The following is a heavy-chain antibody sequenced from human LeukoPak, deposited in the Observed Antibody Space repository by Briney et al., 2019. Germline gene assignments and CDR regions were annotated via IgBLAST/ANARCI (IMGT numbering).Heavy chain of an antibody. CDR2: IYSDGSK. CDR3: ARDRHRYRGTNGDGDAFDI. Sequence: GGSLSLSCAAAGPIVSSNYISWVRQAAGKGLEWASIIYSDGSKFHADSVKGRFTMSRDNSKNTLDLQMNSLRADDTAVYFCARDRHRYRGTNGDGDAFDIGGQGTMVTVTS. J-gene: IGHJ3*02. D-gene: IGHD1-7*01. CDR1: GPIVSSNY. V-gene: IGHV3-53*01.